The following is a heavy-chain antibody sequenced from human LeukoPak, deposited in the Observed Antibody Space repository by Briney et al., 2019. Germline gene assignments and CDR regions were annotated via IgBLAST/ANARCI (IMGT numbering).Heavy chain of an antibody. J-gene: IGHJ4*02. CDR3: ARGSGSSGSPLFDY. Sequence: SETLSLTCAVYGGSFSGYYWSWIRQPPGKGLEWIGEINHSGSTNYNPSLKSRVTISVDTSKNQFSLKLSSVTAADTAVYYCARGSGSSGSPLFDYWGQGTLVTVSS. D-gene: IGHD3-22*01. CDR2: INHSGST. CDR1: GGSFSGYY. V-gene: IGHV4-34*01.